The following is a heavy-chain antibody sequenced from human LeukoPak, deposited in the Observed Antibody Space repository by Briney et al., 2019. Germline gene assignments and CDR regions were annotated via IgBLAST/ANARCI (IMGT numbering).Heavy chain of an antibody. V-gene: IGHV4-59*01. CDR3: ARFGASGIAVAGTSGRDAFDI. CDR1: GGSISSYY. D-gene: IGHD6-19*01. J-gene: IGHJ3*02. Sequence: SETLSLTCTVSGGSISSYYWSWIRQPPGKGLEWIGYIYYSGSTNYNPSLKSRVTISVDTSKNQFSLKLSSVTAADTAVYYCARFGASGIAVAGTSGRDAFDIWGQGTMVTVSS. CDR2: IYYSGST.